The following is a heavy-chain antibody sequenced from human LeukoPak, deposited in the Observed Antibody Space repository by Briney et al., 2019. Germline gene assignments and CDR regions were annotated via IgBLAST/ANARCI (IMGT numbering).Heavy chain of an antibody. CDR1: GGSISSYF. CDR2: IYTSGNT. Sequence: PSETLSLTCTVSGGSISSYFWNWIRQPAGKGLEWIGRIYTSGNTYYNPSLKSRVTISVDTSKNQFSLKLSSVTAADTAVYYCARQPSGWADYWGQGTLVTVSS. D-gene: IGHD6-19*01. CDR3: ARQPSGWADY. V-gene: IGHV4-4*07. J-gene: IGHJ4*02.